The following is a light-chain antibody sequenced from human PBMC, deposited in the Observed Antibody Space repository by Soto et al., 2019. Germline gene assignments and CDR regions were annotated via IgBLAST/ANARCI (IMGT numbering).Light chain of an antibody. CDR2: EGS. V-gene: IGLV2-23*01. CDR3: CSYAGSSPMV. CDR1: SSDVGSYNL. Sequence: QSALTQPASVSGSPGQSITISCTGTSSDVGSYNLVSWYQQHPGKAPKLMIYEGSKRHSGVSNRFPGSKSGNTASLTISGLQVEDEADYYSCSYAGSSPMVFGGETKVTVL. J-gene: IGLJ2*01.